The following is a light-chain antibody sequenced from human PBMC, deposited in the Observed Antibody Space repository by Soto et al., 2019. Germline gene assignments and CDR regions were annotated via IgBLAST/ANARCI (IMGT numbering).Light chain of an antibody. CDR2: TAS. J-gene: IGKJ2*01. V-gene: IGKV1-39*01. Sequence: DMQMTQCPSSLSASVGDRVTITCRASMTITTYLNWYQQKPGKAPKLLIHTASNLQSGVPSRFSGSGSGADFTLTISSLQPEDSATYYCQQSYSTLYTFGQGTKLEIK. CDR3: QQSYSTLYT. CDR1: MTITTY.